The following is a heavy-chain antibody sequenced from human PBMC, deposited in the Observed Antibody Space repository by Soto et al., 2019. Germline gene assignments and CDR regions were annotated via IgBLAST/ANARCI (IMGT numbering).Heavy chain of an antibody. CDR2: ISYDGSNE. CDR3: ARSRYVGATGAQGDY. V-gene: IGHV3-30-3*01. D-gene: IGHD1-26*01. CDR1: GFTFSSYA. J-gene: IGHJ4*02. Sequence: QVHLVESGGGVVQPGRSLRLSCAASGFTFSSYAMHWVRQAPGKGREWVAVISYDGSNEYYADSVKGRFTISRDNSKNTLHLQINSLRASDTAVYYCARSRYVGATGAQGDYWGQGTLVTVSS.